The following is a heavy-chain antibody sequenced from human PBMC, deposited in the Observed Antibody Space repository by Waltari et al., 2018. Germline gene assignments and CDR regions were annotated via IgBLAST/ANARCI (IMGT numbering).Heavy chain of an antibody. Sequence: QVQLVQSGAEVKKPGASVKVSCKASGYTFTSYDINWVRQATGPGREWMGWMNPNSGNTGYAQKFQGRVTMTRNTSITTAYMELSSLRSEDTAVYYCARNNRIAAAGIRDYWGQGTLVTVSS. D-gene: IGHD6-13*01. CDR3: ARNNRIAAAGIRDY. CDR1: GYTFTSYD. CDR2: MNPNSGNT. V-gene: IGHV1-8*01. J-gene: IGHJ4*02.